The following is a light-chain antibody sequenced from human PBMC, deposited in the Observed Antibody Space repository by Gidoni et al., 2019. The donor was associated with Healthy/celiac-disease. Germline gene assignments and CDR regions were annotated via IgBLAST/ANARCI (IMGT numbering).Light chain of an antibody. J-gene: IGLJ2*01. CDR3: SSYAGSNNPVV. CDR2: EVS. CDR1: SSDVGGYKY. V-gene: IGLV2-8*01. Sequence: QSALTQPPSASGSPGQSVTISCTGTSSDVGGYKYASWYQQHPGKAPKLMIYEVSKRPSGVPDRFSGSKSGNTASLTVSGLQAEDEADYYCSSYAGSNNPVVFGGGTKLTVL.